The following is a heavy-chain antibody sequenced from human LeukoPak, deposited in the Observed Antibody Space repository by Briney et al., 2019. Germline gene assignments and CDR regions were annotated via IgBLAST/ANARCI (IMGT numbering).Heavy chain of an antibody. CDR3: AKEIGICSGVTCSVHYYYYMDV. CDR1: GGSISSSNW. J-gene: IGHJ6*03. CDR2: IYHSGST. Sequence: SGTLSLTCAVSGGSISSSNWWSWVRQPPGKGLEWIGEIYHSGSTNYNPSLKSRVTISVDKSKNQFSLKLSSVTAADTAVYYCAKEIGICSGVTCSVHYYYYMDVWGKGTTVTVSS. V-gene: IGHV4-4*02. D-gene: IGHD2-15*01.